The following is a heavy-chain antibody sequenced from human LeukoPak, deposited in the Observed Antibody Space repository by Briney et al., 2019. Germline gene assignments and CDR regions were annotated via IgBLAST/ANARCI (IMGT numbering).Heavy chain of an antibody. Sequence: SETLSLTCTVSGGSISSGGYYWSWIRQHPGKGLEWIGYIYYSGSTYYNPSLKSRVTISVDTSKSQFSLNLSSVNAAETAVYYCARAHSSSWYYFDYWGQGTLVTVSS. CDR3: ARAHSSSWYYFDY. D-gene: IGHD6-13*01. CDR2: IYYSGST. CDR1: GGSISSGGYY. J-gene: IGHJ4*02. V-gene: IGHV4-31*03.